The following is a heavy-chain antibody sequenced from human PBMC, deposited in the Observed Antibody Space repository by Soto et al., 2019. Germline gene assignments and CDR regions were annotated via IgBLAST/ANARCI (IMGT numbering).Heavy chain of an antibody. J-gene: IGHJ4*02. CDR2: VFHTGNT. CDR1: GDSIRSYY. CDR3: AREQYNLKI. V-gene: IGHV4-59*01. Sequence: SETLSLTCSVSGDSIRSYYWTWIRQPPGKGLQWIGYVFHTGNTNYNPSLKSRVTISEDASKNQVVLRLTSVTAADTAVYCCAREQYNLKIWGQGTLVTVSS. D-gene: IGHD1-20*01.